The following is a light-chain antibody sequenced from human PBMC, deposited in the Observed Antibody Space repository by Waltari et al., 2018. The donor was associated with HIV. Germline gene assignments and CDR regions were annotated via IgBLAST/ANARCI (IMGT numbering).Light chain of an antibody. CDR2: DVD. CDR1: DSDFGLYNF. Sequence: AVTQPASVSGLPGQSTTISCTGGDSDFGLYNFVSWYQQHSGTPPKLILYDVDSRSSGVSDRVSGAIAGNTASLTISELRAEDEAHYYCASFTADNTVLFGGGTEVTVL. J-gene: IGLJ3*02. CDR3: ASFTADNTVL. V-gene: IGLV2-14*03.